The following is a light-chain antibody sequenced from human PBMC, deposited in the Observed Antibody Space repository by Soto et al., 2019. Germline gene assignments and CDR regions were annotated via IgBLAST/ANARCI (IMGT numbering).Light chain of an antibody. V-gene: IGKV1-6*01. J-gene: IGKJ1*01. Sequence: QMTQSPSSLSASVGETIIITCRASRDVGSDVSWYQQKPGQAPKLLIYAASNLYTGVPSRFSGSRSGTEFTLTISSLQPEDFASYYCLQDYGDSWTFGQGTKVDI. CDR3: LQDYGDSWT. CDR1: RDVGSD. CDR2: AAS.